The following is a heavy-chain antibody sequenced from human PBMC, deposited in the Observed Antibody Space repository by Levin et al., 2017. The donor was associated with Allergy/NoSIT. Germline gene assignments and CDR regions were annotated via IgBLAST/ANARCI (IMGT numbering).Heavy chain of an antibody. CDR2: ISSSGRST. CDR3: ARNTPDLSPGPYLDY. J-gene: IGHJ4*02. Sequence: GGSLRLSCAASGFSFINYAMSWVRQAPGTGLEWVSGISSSGRSTWYAGSVKGRFTISRDNSKNTLYLQMNSLRAEDTALYYCARNTPDLSPGPYLDYWGQGTLVTVSS. CDR1: GFSFINYA. V-gene: IGHV3-23*01.